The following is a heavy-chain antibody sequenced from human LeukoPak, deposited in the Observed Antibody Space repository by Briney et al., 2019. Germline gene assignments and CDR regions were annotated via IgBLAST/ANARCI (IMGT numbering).Heavy chain of an antibody. CDR1: GYTFTGYY. CDR2: ISPNSGGT. J-gene: IGHJ4*02. D-gene: IGHD3-22*01. V-gene: IGHV1-2*06. CDR3: ARGAAGLVDYYDSSGYLGY. Sequence: ASVKVSCKASGYTFTGYYMHWVRQAPGQGLEWMGRISPNSGGTNYAQKFQGRVTMTRDTSISTAYMELSRLRSDDTAVYYCARGAAGLVDYYDSSGYLGYWGQGTLVTVSS.